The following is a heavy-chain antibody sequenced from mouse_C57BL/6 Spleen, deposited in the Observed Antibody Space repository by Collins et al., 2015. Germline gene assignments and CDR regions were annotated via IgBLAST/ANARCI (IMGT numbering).Heavy chain of an antibody. J-gene: IGHJ4*01. V-gene: IGHV3-1*01. CDR3: ARDAVGAMDY. CDR2: ISYSGST. Sequence: DVQLQEPGPGMVKPSQSLSLTCTVTGYSITSGYDWHWIRHFPGNELEWMGYISYSGSTNYNPSLKSRISITHDTSKNHFFLKLNSVTTEDTATYYCARDAVGAMDYWGQGTSVTVSS. D-gene: IGHD1-1*01. CDR1: GYSITSGYD.